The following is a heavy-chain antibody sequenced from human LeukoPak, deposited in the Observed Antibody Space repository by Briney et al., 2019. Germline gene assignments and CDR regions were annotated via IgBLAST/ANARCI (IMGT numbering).Heavy chain of an antibody. V-gene: IGHV4-59*08. CDR3: ARQSGTRGNGDWFDP. Sequence: SETLSLTCTVSGGSISSYYWSWIPQPPGKGLEWIGYIYYSGSTNYNPSLKSRVTISVDTSKNQFSLKLSSVTAADTAVYYCARQSGTRGNGDWFDPWGQGTLVTVSS. CDR1: GGSISSYY. D-gene: IGHD1-7*01. CDR2: IYYSGST. J-gene: IGHJ5*02.